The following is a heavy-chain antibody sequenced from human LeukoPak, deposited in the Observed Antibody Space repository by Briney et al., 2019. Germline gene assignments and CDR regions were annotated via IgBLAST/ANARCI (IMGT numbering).Heavy chain of an antibody. CDR3: ARGEDGYHDY. V-gene: IGHV3-48*03. D-gene: IGHD5-24*01. CDR2: ISSSGSTI. J-gene: IGHJ4*02. CDR1: GFTFRSYV. Sequence: GGSLRLSCAAPGFTFRSYVLNWVRQDLGKGLEGVSYISSSGSTIYYADSVKGRFTISRDNAKNLLYLQMNSLRAEDTAVYDCARGEDGYHDYWGQGTLVTVSS.